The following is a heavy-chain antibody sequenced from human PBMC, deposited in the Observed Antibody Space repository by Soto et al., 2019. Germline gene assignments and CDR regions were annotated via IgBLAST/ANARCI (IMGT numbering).Heavy chain of an antibody. J-gene: IGHJ6*02. CDR1: GFTFSNAW. V-gene: IGHV3-15*07. Sequence: EVQLVESGGGLVKPGGSLRLSCAASGFTFSNAWMNWVRQAPGKGLEWVGRIKSKTDGGTTDYAAPVKGRFTISRGDSKNTLYLQMNSLKTEDTAVYYCTTVMGMAHEVVTAIIYYGMDVWGQGTTVTVSS. D-gene: IGHD2-21*02. CDR2: IKSKTDGGTT. CDR3: TTVMGMAHEVVTAIIYYGMDV.